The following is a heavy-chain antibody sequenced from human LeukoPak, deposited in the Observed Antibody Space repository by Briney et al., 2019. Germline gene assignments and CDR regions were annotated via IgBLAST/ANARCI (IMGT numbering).Heavy chain of an antibody. D-gene: IGHD3-9*01. J-gene: IGHJ6*02. CDR3: ARDEGPQVDHGLGV. CDR2: IHHTGSS. V-gene: IGHV4-31*03. Sequence: SETLSLTCTVSGGSISSGSYYWSWIRQPPGQGLEWIGYIHHTGSSYSNPSLRSRVSISVDTSKNQFSLNLNSVTAADTAVYYCARDEGPQVDHGLGVWGQGTTVTVSS. CDR1: GGSISSGSYY.